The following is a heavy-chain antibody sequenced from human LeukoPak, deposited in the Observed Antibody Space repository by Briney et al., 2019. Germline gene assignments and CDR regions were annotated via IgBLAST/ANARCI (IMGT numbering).Heavy chain of an antibody. V-gene: IGHV1-18*04. CDR3: ARAILRGTAPYYFDY. CDR2: ISAYNGNT. Sequence: ASVKVSCKASGYTFTSYGISWMRQAPGQGLERMGWISAYNGNTNYAQKLQGRVTMTTDTSTSTAYMELRSLRSDDTAVYYCARAILRGTAPYYFDYWGQGTLVTVSS. J-gene: IGHJ4*02. CDR1: GYTFTSYG. D-gene: IGHD6-13*01.